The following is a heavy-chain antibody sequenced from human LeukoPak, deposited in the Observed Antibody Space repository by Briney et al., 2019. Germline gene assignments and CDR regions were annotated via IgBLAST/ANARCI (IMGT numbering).Heavy chain of an antibody. J-gene: IGHJ4*02. CDR3: PWQLLDN. D-gene: IGHD3-10*01. Sequence: GGSLRLSCAASGFTVRSNYMSCVRQAPGKGLEWGSFIYNDGMTYYADSVKGRFTISRHNSKNMLYLQMNSLRPEHTAVYYCPWQLLDNWGAGTLVTVSS. CDR2: IYNDGMT. V-gene: IGHV3-53*04. CDR1: GFTVRSNY.